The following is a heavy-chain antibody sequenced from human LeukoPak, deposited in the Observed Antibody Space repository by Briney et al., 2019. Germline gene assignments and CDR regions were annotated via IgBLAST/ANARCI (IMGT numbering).Heavy chain of an antibody. J-gene: IGHJ4*02. Sequence: PGGSLRLSCAASGFTFSSYSMNWVRQAPGKGLEWVSSISSGSSYIYYADSVKGRFTISRDNAKNSLYLQMNSLRAEDTAVYYCARDPHNDFWTGYYDYWGQGTLVTVSS. CDR1: GFTFSSYS. D-gene: IGHD3/OR15-3a*01. CDR3: ARDPHNDFWTGYYDY. CDR2: ISSGSSYI. V-gene: IGHV3-21*01.